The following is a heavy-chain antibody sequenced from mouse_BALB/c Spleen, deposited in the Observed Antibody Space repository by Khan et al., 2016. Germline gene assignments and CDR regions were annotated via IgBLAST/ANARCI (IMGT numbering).Heavy chain of an antibody. CDR2: IDPDNDGT. CDR3: VRPFGDCFAY. J-gene: IGHJ3*01. CDR1: GYTFSRYV. V-gene: IGHV1S136*01. Sequence: VQLQQPGPELVKPGASVKMSCKASGYTFSRYVMHWVKQKPGQGLEWIGYIDPDNDGTKYNEKFKGKATLTSDKSSNTAYMDLSSLTSEDSAVYYCVRPFGDCFAYWGQGTLVTVSA.